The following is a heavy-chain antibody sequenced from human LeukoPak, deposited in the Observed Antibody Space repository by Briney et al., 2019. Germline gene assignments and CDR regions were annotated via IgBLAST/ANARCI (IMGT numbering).Heavy chain of an antibody. D-gene: IGHD2-15*01. J-gene: IGHJ6*03. CDR2: INHSGST. CDR1: GGSFSGYY. Sequence: RTSETLSLTCAVYGGSFSGYYWGWIRQPPGKGLEWIGEINHSGSTNYNPSLESRVSISVDTSKNQFSLKLSSVTAADTAVYYCARGIVVVAQLGFYFYYMDVWGKGTTVTISS. V-gene: IGHV4-34*01. CDR3: ARGIVVVAQLGFYFYYMDV.